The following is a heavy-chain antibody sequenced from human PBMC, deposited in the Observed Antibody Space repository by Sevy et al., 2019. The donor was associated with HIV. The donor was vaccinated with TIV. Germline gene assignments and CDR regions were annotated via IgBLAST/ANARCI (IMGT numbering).Heavy chain of an antibody. D-gene: IGHD7-27*01. J-gene: IGHJ5*02. CDR3: ARATPGVTSTSGAFDP. V-gene: IGHV4-61*02. CDR2: IYTSGSS. CDR1: GGSISSGIYY. Sequence: SQTLSLTCTVSGGSISSGIYYWNWIRQPAGKGLEWIGRIYTSGSSDYSPSLKSRVTMSIDTSKNQFSLKLSSLTAADTAVYYCARATPGVTSTSGAFDPWGQGTLVTVSS.